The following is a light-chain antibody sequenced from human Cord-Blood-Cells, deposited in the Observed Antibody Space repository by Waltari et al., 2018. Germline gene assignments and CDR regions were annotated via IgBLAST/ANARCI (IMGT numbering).Light chain of an antibody. J-gene: IGKJ4*01. CDR1: QYISNY. V-gene: IGKV1-33*01. Sequence: DIQMTQSPSSLSASVGDRVTITCQASQYISNYLNWHQQKPGKAPKLLIYDASNLETGVPSRFSGSGSGTDFTFTISSLQPEDIATYYCQQYDNLPTLTFGGGTKVEIK. CDR2: DAS. CDR3: QQYDNLPTLT.